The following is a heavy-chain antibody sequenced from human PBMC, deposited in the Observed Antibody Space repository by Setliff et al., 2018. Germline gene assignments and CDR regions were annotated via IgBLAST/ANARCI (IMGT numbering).Heavy chain of an antibody. CDR2: ISHSGST. V-gene: IGHV4-38-2*02. CDR3: AKERYFDWFFEE. CDR1: GYSINSDCF. J-gene: IGHJ4*02. D-gene: IGHD3-9*01. Sequence: SETLSLTCAVSGYSINSDCFWGWIRQPPGKGLEWIGTISHSGSTSYNSSLKSRVTMSVDTSKNQFFLKLTSVTAADTAVYYCAKERYFDWFFEEWGQGTLVTVSS.